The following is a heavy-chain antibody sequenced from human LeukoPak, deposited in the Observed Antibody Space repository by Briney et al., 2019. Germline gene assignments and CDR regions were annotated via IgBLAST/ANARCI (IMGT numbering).Heavy chain of an antibody. J-gene: IGHJ6*03. D-gene: IGHD1-26*01. Sequence: PGGSLRLSCAASGFTFDDYAIHWVRQAPGKSLEWVSGISWNSGSIGYADSVKGRFTISRDNAKNSLYLQMNRLRAEDMALYYCAKDSGRYYFYYMDVWGKGTTVTVSS. CDR1: GFTFDDYA. CDR2: ISWNSGSI. CDR3: AKDSGRYYFYYMDV. V-gene: IGHV3-9*03.